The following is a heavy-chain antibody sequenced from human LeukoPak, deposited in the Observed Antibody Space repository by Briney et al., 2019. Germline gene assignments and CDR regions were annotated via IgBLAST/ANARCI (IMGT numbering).Heavy chain of an antibody. CDR3: ARRLAGTEDY. Sequence: PSETLSLTSTVSGGSISSSSYYWGWIRQPPGKGLEWIGSIYYSGSTYYNPSLKSRVTISVDTSKNQFSLKLTSVTAADAAVYYCARRLAGTEDYWGQGTLVTVSS. CDR1: GGSISSSSYY. J-gene: IGHJ4*02. V-gene: IGHV4-39*01. D-gene: IGHD6-13*01. CDR2: IYYSGST.